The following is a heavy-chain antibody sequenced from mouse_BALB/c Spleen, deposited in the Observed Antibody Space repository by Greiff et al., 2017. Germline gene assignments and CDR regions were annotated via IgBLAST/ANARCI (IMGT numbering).Heavy chain of an antibody. V-gene: IGHV1-54*01. CDR1: GYAFTNYL. CDR2: INPGSGGT. Sequence: QVQLQQSGAELVRPGTSVKVSCKASGYAFTNYLIEWVKQRPGQGLEWIGVINPGSGGTNYNEKFKGKATLTADKSSSTAYMQLSSLTSDDSAVYFCESDIARAGAYWGQGTLVTVSA. J-gene: IGHJ3*01. D-gene: IGHD3-1*01. CDR3: ESDIARAGAY.